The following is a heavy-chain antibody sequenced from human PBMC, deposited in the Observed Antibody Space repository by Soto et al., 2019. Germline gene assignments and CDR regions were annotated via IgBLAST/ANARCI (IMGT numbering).Heavy chain of an antibody. CDR2: ISYDGSNK. D-gene: IGHD5-12*01. CDR1: GFTFSSYA. V-gene: IGHV3-30-3*01. Sequence: QVQLVESGGGVVQPGRSLRLSCAASGFTFSSYAMHWVRQAPGKGLEWVAVISYDGSNKYYADSVKGRFTISRDNSKNPLYLQMNSLRAEDTAVYYCARDPSGVSGYDFDYWGQGTLVTVSS. CDR3: ARDPSGVSGYDFDY. J-gene: IGHJ4*02.